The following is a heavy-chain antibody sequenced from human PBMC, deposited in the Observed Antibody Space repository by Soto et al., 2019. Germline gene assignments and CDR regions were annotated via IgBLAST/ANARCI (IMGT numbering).Heavy chain of an antibody. V-gene: IGHV3-33*01. Sequence: AGSLRLSCAASGFTFSSYGMHWVRQAPGKGLACVAVIWYDGSNKYYADSVKGRFTISRDNSKNTLYLQMNSLRAEDTAVYYCARNPGYSSSYSPPLYYYYYYMDVWGKGTTVTVSS. CDR1: GFTFSSYG. CDR3: ARNPGYSSSYSPPLYYYYYYMDV. J-gene: IGHJ6*03. D-gene: IGHD6-6*01. CDR2: IWYDGSNK.